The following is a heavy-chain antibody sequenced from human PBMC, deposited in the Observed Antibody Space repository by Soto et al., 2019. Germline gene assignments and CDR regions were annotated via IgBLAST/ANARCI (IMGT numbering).Heavy chain of an antibody. D-gene: IGHD2-15*01. V-gene: IGHV3-74*01. CDR2: INGDGSST. Sequence: EVQLVESGGGLVQPGGSLRLSCAASGFTFSTYWMHWVRQAPGKGLVWVSRINGDGSSTSYADSVKGRFTISRDNAKKTLYLQMHSLRAEDTAVYYCARGYCSGGSCSPGGMDVWGQGTTVTVSS. CDR3: ARGYCSGGSCSPGGMDV. J-gene: IGHJ6*02. CDR1: GFTFSTYW.